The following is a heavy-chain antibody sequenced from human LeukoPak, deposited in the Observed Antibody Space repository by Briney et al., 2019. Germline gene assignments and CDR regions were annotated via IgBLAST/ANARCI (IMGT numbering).Heavy chain of an antibody. V-gene: IGHV1-2*02. Sequence: ASVKVSCKASGYTFAAYYMYWVRQAPGQGLEWMGWIRPNSGGTNYTQKFQGRVTMTRDTSINTAYMELRSLRSDDTAVYYCARPSNSGSYYNFGYWGQGTLVTVSS. CDR1: GYTFAAYY. J-gene: IGHJ4*02. D-gene: IGHD3-10*01. CDR2: IRPNSGGT. CDR3: ARPSNSGSYYNFGY.